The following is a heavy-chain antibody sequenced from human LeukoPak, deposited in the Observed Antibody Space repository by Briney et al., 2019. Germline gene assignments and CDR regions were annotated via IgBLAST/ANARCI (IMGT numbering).Heavy chain of an antibody. CDR3: AMKSRIAVAAIDY. CDR2: INWNTGVI. J-gene: IGHJ4*02. D-gene: IGHD6-19*01. CDR1: GITFDEYA. V-gene: IGHV3-9*01. Sequence: GGSLRLSCAASGITFDEYAMNWVRQAPGKGLEWVSNINWNTGVIVYADSVRGRFTVSRDNAKTSLYLQINSLRAEDTALYYCAMKSRIAVAAIDYWGQGTLVTVSS.